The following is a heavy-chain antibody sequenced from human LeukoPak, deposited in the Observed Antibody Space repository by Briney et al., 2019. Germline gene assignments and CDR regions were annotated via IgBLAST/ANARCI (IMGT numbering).Heavy chain of an antibody. CDR3: AKDIVGGGTEGDYYYYGMDV. CDR2: ISGDGGST. D-gene: IGHD2-15*01. V-gene: IGHV3-43*02. Sequence: PGGSLRLSCAASGFTFDDYAMHWVRQAPGKGLEWVSLISGDGGSTYYADSVKGRFTISRDNSKNYLYLQMNSLRTEDTALYYCAKDIVGGGTEGDYYYYGMDVWGQGTTVTVSS. CDR1: GFTFDDYA. J-gene: IGHJ6*02.